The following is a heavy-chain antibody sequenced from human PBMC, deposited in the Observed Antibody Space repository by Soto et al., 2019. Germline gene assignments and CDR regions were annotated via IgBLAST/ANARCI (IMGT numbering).Heavy chain of an antibody. CDR1: GYTFTSYD. D-gene: IGHD2-2*01. V-gene: IGHV1-8*01. J-gene: IGHJ4*02. Sequence: QVQLVQSGAEVKKPGASMKVSCKASGYTFTSYDINWVRQATGQGLEWMGWMNPNSGNTGYAQKFEGRVTITRNTSISTAYMELSSLRSEDTAVYYCARAPRHLGSSTRRFRGGGLVDYWGQGTLVTVSS. CDR3: ARAPRHLGSSTRRFRGGGLVDY. CDR2: MNPNSGNT.